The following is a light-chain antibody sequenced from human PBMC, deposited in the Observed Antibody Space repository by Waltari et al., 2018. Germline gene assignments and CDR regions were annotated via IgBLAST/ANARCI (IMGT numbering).Light chain of an antibody. CDR1: SSNIGNNF. CDR2: EDT. Sequence: QSVLTQPPSVSAAPGQGPTIPCSGGSSNIGNNFLSWYRQFPGTAPKLLIYEDTERPSGIPGRFSGSKSGTSATLDITGLQAGDEADYYCGTWDSSLSGAVFGGGTHLTVL. V-gene: IGLV1-51*02. CDR3: GTWDSSLSGAV. J-gene: IGLJ7*01.